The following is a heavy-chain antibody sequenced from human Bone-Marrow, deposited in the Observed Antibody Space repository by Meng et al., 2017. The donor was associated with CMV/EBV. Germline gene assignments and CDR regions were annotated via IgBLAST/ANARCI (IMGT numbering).Heavy chain of an antibody. CDR1: GFPFDDYA. CDR2: ISWDSGIK. CDR3: AKDMKGYCSDNSCYTEGMDV. V-gene: IGHV3-9*01. Sequence: GGSLRLSCTTSGFPFDDYAMHWVRQVPGKGLEWVSVISWDSGIKAYADSVKGRFTISRDNAKNSLYLQMNSLRTDDSALYHCAKDMKGYCSDNSCYTEGMDVWGQATTVTVSS. D-gene: IGHD2-15*01. J-gene: IGHJ6*02.